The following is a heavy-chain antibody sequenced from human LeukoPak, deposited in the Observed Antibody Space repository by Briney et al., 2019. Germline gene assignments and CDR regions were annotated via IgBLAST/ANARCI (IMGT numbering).Heavy chain of an antibody. V-gene: IGHV4-30-4*01. Sequence: PSQTLSLTCTVSGGSISSGDYYWSWIRQPPGKGLEWIGYIYYSGSTSYNPSLKSRLTISVDTSKNQFSLKLSSVTAADTAVYYCALFPGEGDPFDIWGQGTMATVSS. CDR1: GGSISSGDYY. CDR2: IYYSGST. J-gene: IGHJ3*02. CDR3: ALFPGEGDPFDI. D-gene: IGHD3-16*01.